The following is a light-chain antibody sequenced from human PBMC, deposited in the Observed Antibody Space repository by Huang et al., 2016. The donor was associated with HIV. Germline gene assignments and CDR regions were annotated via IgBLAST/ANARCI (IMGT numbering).Light chain of an antibody. CDR2: GAS. CDR1: ESVGRT. Sequence: ETVMTQSPVTLSVSPGQRVTLSCRASESVGRTLAWYQQKPGQAPRLLIYGASTRATGIPDRFSGRGSGTEFILTISSLQSEDLAVYYCQQYNNWPPVTFGRGTRLEIK. CDR3: QQYNNWPPVT. J-gene: IGKJ5*01. V-gene: IGKV3-15*01.